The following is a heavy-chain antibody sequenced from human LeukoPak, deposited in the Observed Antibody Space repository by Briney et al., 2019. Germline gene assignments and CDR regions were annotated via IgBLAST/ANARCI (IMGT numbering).Heavy chain of an antibody. D-gene: IGHD2-21*01. J-gene: IGHJ6*03. CDR2: LSGSGTAT. CDR1: QFTFSRFA. Sequence: GGSLRLSCEASQFTFSRFAMSWIRQAPGTGLEWVSTLSGSGTATYYADSVKGRFTTSRDNSKDTLYLQMDSLRADDTAVYYCAKHLGSHSFLFYYMDVWGTGTSVIVSS. CDR3: AKHLGSHSFLFYYMDV. V-gene: IGHV3-23*01.